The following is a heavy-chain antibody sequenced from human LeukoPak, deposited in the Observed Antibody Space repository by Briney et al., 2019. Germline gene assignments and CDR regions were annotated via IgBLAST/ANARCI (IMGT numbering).Heavy chain of an antibody. V-gene: IGHV5-51*01. Sequence: GESLKISCKGSGYGFTSYWIGWVRQVPGKGLEWMGSIDPADSDTRYSPSFQGQVSISADKSISTAYLQWSSLKASDTAMYYCARLGKVGRYFDWLFVGIEQNWFDPWGQGTLVTVSS. D-gene: IGHD3-9*01. CDR1: GYGFTSYW. J-gene: IGHJ5*02. CDR3: ARLGKVGRYFDWLFVGIEQNWFDP. CDR2: IDPADSDT.